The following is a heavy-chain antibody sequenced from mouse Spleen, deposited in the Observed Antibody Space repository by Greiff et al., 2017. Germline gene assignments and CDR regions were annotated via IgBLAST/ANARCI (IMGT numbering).Heavy chain of an antibody. CDR1: GFTFSSYG. CDR2: ISGGGSYT. D-gene: IGHD2-10*01. V-gene: IGHV5-9-2*01. CDR3: ARSYYGNWGY. J-gene: IGHJ2*01. Sequence: EVMLVESGGGLVKPGGSLKLSCAASGFTFSSYGMSWVRQTPEKRLEWVATISGGGSYTYYPDSVKGRFTISRDNAKNNLYLQMSSLRSEDTALYYCARSYYGNWGYWGQGTTLTVSS.